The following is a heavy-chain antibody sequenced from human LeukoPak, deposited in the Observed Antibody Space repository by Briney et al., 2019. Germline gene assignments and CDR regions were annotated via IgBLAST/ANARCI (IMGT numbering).Heavy chain of an antibody. D-gene: IGHD6-13*01. CDR2: IYYNGRT. CDR1: GGSISSSSYY. Sequence: SETLSLTCTVSGGSISSSSYYWGWIRQPPGKGLEWIGTIYYNGRTYYNPSLKSRLTISVDTSKNQFSLKLSSVTAADTAVYCCARDFYVAAGCWFDPWGQGTLVTVSS. V-gene: IGHV4-39*07. J-gene: IGHJ5*02. CDR3: ARDFYVAAGCWFDP.